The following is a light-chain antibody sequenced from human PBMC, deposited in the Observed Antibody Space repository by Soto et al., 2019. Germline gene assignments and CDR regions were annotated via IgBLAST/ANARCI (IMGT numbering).Light chain of an antibody. CDR3: QQRSNWPRT. J-gene: IGKJ2*01. CDR1: QSVGSS. Sequence: EIVLTQSPATLSLSPGERATLSCRASQSVGSSLAWFQHKPGQAPRLLIYDTSNRATSIPARFSGSGSGTDFTLTISSLEPEDFAVYYCQQRSNWPRTFGQGTKLEIK. V-gene: IGKV3-11*01. CDR2: DTS.